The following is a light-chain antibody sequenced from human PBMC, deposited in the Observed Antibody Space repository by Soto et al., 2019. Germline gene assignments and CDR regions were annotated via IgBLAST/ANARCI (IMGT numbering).Light chain of an antibody. CDR2: WAS. CDR1: QSLLYSPDNKNY. Sequence: DVVVTQSPVSLAVSLGERATINCKSSQSLLYSPDNKNYLAWYQQKQGQPPKLLIYWASTRASGVPARFNGSGSGKDFTLTITSLQADEVALYCCQKSYSLPLTFGGGTKVET. CDR3: QKSYSLPLT. J-gene: IGKJ4*01. V-gene: IGKV4-1*01.